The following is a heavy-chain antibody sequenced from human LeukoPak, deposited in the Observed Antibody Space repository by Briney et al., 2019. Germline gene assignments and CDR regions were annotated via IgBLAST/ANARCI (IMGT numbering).Heavy chain of an antibody. D-gene: IGHD3-10*01. CDR2: IIASGGRT. V-gene: IGHV3-23*01. CDR3: AKVMKGSERLTMVRGVIIKTAGLYYMDV. CDR1: GFTVSSYA. Sequence: GGSLRLSCAAAGFTVSSYAMSWVRQAPGKGLEWVSSIIASGGRTKYADSVKGLFTISRDNPKNTVYLQMNSLRAEDTPVHYCAKVMKGSERLTMVRGVIIKTAGLYYMDVWGKGTTVTVSS. J-gene: IGHJ6*03.